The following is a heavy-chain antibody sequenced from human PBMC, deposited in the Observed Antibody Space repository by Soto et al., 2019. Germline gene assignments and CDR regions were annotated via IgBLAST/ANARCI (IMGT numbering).Heavy chain of an antibody. J-gene: IGHJ5*02. CDR2: IYWDDDK. V-gene: IGHV2-5*02. CDR1: GFPLSTSGVG. D-gene: IGHD3-10*01. Sequence: SGPTLVNPTQTLTLTCTFSGFPLSTSGVGVGWIRQPPGKALEWLALIYWDDDKRYSPSLKSRLTITKDTSKNQVVLTMTNMDPVDTATYYCAHRRDLWFGEFDWFDPWGQGTLVTVSS. CDR3: AHRRDLWFGEFDWFDP.